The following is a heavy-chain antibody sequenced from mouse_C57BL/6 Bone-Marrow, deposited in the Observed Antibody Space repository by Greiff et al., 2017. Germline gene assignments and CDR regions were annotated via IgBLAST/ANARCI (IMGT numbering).Heavy chain of an antibody. D-gene: IGHD2-1*01. V-gene: IGHV1-64*01. CDR3: ARPYGNYGDY. J-gene: IGHJ2*01. CDR2: IHPNSGST. Sequence: QVQLQQPGAELVKPGASVKLSCKASGYTFTSYWMHWVKQRPGQGLEWIGMIHPNSGSTNYNAKFKSKDTLSVDKSSSTAYMQLSSLTSEDSAVYYCARPYGNYGDYWGQGTTLTVSS. CDR1: GYTFTSYW.